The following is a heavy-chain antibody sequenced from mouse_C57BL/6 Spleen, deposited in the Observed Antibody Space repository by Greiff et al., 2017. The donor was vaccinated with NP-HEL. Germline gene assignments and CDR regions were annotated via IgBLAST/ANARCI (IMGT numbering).Heavy chain of an antibody. J-gene: IGHJ3*01. CDR1: GFNIKDDY. V-gene: IGHV14-4*01. Sequence: EVQLQQSGAELVRPGASVKLSCTASGFNIKDDYMHWVKQRPEQGLEWIGWIDPENGDTDYASKFQGKATITADTSSNTAYLQLSSLTSEDTAVYYCTTPGFAYWGQGTLVTVSA. CDR3: TTPGFAY. CDR2: IDPENGDT.